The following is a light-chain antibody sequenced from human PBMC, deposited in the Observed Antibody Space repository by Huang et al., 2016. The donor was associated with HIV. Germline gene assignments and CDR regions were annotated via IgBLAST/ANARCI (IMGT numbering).Light chain of an antibody. CDR3: QQRYSGVT. Sequence: IVLTQSPATLSWYPGERVTLSCRASQSVGNYIAWYQQHPGQSPRRLIYDTSNRATGTPVRFSGSVSGTDFTLTISSLESEDFAIYYCQQRYSGVTFGGGTKIQVK. V-gene: IGKV3-11*01. CDR2: DTS. J-gene: IGKJ4*01. CDR1: QSVGNY.